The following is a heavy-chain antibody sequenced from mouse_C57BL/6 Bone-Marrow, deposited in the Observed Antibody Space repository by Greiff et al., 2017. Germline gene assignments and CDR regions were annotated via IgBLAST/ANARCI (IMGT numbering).Heavy chain of an antibody. Sequence: EVQVVESGGGLVKPGGSLKLSCAASGFTFSSYAMSWVRQTPEKRLEWVATISDGGSYTYSPDNAKGRFTISRDNAKNNLYLQMSHLESEDTAMYYCARGYGSSYGGYFDDWGQGTTLTVSS. CDR2: ISDGGSYT. D-gene: IGHD1-1*01. CDR1: GFTFSSYA. V-gene: IGHV5-4*01. J-gene: IGHJ2*01. CDR3: ARGYGSSYGGYFDD.